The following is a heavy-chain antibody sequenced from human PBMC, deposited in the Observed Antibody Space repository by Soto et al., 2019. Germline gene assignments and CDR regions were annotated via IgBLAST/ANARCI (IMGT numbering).Heavy chain of an antibody. V-gene: IGHV3-30*18. Sequence: QVQLVESGGGVVQPGRPLRLSCAASGFTFSSYGMHWVRQAPGKGLEWVAVISYDGNNKYYADSVKGRFTISRDNSKNMLYLQMNSLRAEDTAVYYCANGSIFMLVVVVPSATGPFDYFGQGTLVTVSS. CDR2: ISYDGNNK. CDR3: ANGSIFMLVVVVPSATGPFDY. J-gene: IGHJ4*02. D-gene: IGHD2-2*01. CDR1: GFTFSSYG.